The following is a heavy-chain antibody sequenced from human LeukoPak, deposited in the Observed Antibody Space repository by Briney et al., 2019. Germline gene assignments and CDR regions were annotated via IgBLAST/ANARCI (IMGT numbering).Heavy chain of an antibody. CDR1: GGSFSGYY. D-gene: IGHD2-15*01. CDR3: ARGRGVVVAAPRRWFDP. Sequence: SETLSLTCAVYGGSFSGYYWSWIRQPPGKGLEWIGEINHSGSTNYNPSLKSRVTISVDTSKNQFSLKLSSVTAADTAVYYCARGRGVVVAAPRRWFDPWGQGTLVTVSS. V-gene: IGHV4-34*01. J-gene: IGHJ5*02. CDR2: INHSGST.